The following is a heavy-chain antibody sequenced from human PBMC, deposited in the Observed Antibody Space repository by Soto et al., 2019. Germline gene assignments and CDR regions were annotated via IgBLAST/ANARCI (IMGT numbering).Heavy chain of an antibody. J-gene: IGHJ5*02. CDR3: ARGEGIVLVPAATGFGFDP. CDR2: IYPGDSDT. D-gene: IGHD2-2*01. CDR1: GYSFTSYW. V-gene: IGHV5-51*01. Sequence: GESLKISCKGSGYSFTSYWIGWVRQMPGKGLEWMGIIYPGDSDTRYSPSFQGQVTISADKSISTAYLQWSSLKASDTAMYYCARGEGIVLVPAATGFGFDPWGQGTLVTVSS.